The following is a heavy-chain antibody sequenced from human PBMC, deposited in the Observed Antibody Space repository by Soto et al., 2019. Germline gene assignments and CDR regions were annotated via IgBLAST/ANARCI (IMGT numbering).Heavy chain of an antibody. D-gene: IGHD2-15*01. CDR2: IRDGGEST. V-gene: IGHV3-23*01. Sequence: EVQLLESGGGLVQPGESLRLSCAVSGFIFGNYMMTWVRQAPGKGLEWVSTIRDGGESTYYADSVKGRFTISRDNSKNTXXVQMDRLGVEDTAVYYCAPHVHCSGGSCHYDAFDIRGQGTMVTVSS. J-gene: IGHJ3*02. CDR1: GFIFGNYM. CDR3: APHVHCSGGSCHYDAFDI.